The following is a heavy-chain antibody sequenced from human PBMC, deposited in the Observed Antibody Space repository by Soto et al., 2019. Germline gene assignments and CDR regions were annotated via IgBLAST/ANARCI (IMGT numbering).Heavy chain of an antibody. CDR1: GFSISTDSAA. D-gene: IGHD6-19*01. V-gene: IGHV6-1*01. CDR2: TYYRSGWSR. CDR3: ARAYSSGWFSYFDF. J-gene: IGHJ4*02. Sequence: SQTLSLTCDISGFSISTDSAAWNWIRQSPSRGLEWLGRTYYRSGWSREYAVSVRGRITINPDTSKNQFSLQLNSVTPEDTAVYYCARAYSSGWFSYFDFWGQGTLVTVS.